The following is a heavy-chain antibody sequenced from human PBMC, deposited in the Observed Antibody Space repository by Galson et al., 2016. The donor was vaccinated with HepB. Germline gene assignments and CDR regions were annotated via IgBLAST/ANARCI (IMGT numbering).Heavy chain of an antibody. J-gene: IGHJ6*03. D-gene: IGHD3-9*01. Sequence: SVKVSCKASGVTFNNYAITWVRQAPGQGLEWMGGIIPIFNRTNYAQRFQGRVTISADKSTSTAYMDLTSLRSDDTAVYYCARKWYDFLNDYYYYFYRDVWGKGTTVTVSS. CDR2: IIPIFNRT. CDR3: ARKWYDFLNDYYYYFYRDV. CDR1: GVTFNNYA. V-gene: IGHV1-69*06.